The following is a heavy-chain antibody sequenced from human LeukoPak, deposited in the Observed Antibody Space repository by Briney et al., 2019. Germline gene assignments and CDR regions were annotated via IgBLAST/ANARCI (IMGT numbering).Heavy chain of an antibody. V-gene: IGHV1-18*01. CDR3: AREGSLHDSGDYYLSWFDP. J-gene: IGHJ5*02. CDR1: GFTFNTYG. D-gene: IGHD3-22*01. Sequence: ASVKVSCKTSGFTFNTYGIAWVRQAPGQGLEWMGWISAYNGKTDYAQNLQDRVTMTTDTSTTTAYMELRSLRSDDTAVYYCAREGSLHDSGDYYLSWFDPWGQGTPVTVSS. CDR2: ISAYNGKT.